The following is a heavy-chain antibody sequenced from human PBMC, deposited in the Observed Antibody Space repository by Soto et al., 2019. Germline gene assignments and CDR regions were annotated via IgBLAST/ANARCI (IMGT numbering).Heavy chain of an antibody. CDR3: ARGLGTNGLDV. J-gene: IGHJ6*02. Sequence: QVQLLQSGAEVKKPGASVKVSCKASGYKFTTYGINWVRQAPGQGLEWLGWISTYNGNTDYAQNLQDRVTMTTETSTSTAYLEVSSLTSDDTAVYFCARGLGTNGLDVWGQGTTVTVSS. CDR1: GYKFTTYG. CDR2: ISTYNGNT. V-gene: IGHV1-18*04. D-gene: IGHD7-27*01.